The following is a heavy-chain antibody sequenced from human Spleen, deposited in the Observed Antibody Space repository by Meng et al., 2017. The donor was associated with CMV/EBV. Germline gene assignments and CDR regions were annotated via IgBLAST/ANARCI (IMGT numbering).Heavy chain of an antibody. V-gene: IGHV1-46*01. CDR3: ARFITMIVVVITHRVANWFDP. CDR2: INPSGGST. Sequence: ASVKVSCKASGYTFTSYDINWVRQAPGQGLEWMGMINPSGGSTHYAQKFQGRVTLTRDTSTSTVYMQLSSLRSEDTAVYYCARFITMIVVVITHRVANWFDPWGQGTLVTVSS. CDR1: GYTFTSYD. D-gene: IGHD3-22*01. J-gene: IGHJ5*02.